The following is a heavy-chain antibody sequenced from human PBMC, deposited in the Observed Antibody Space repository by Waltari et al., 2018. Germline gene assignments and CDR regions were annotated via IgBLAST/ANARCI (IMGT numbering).Heavy chain of an antibody. D-gene: IGHD2-2*01. Sequence: EVQLVESGGGLVQPGGSLRLSCAASGFTFSSYWMHWVRQAPGKGLVWGSRINSDGSSTSYADSVKGRFTISRDNAKNTLYLQMNSLRAEDTAVYYCASEGVVPGWEMDVWGKGTTVTVSS. CDR3: ASEGVVPGWEMDV. J-gene: IGHJ6*04. CDR1: GFTFSSYW. V-gene: IGHV3-74*01. CDR2: INSDGSST.